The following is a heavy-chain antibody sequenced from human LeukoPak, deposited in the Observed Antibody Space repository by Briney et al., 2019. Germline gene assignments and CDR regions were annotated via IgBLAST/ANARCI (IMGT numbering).Heavy chain of an antibody. J-gene: IGHJ4*02. CDR1: GYSISSSYY. Sequence: PSETLSLTCGVSGYSISSSYYWGWIRQPPGKGLEWIGSTYHTGGTYYNPSLKSRVTISIDTSKNQFSLKLSSVTAADTAVYYCARDGPTYYYDNSGYYFAYWGQGTLVSVSS. CDR3: ARDGPTYYYDNSGYYFAY. CDR2: TYHTGGT. V-gene: IGHV4-38-2*02. D-gene: IGHD3-22*01.